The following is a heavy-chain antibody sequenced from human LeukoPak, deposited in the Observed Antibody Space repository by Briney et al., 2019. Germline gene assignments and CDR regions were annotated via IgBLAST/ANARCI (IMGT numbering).Heavy chain of an antibody. CDR1: GFTFSSYA. J-gene: IGHJ5*02. D-gene: IGHD6-13*01. CDR2: ISYDGSNK. CDR3: ARAGIAAAGTYNWFDP. Sequence: GGSLRLSCAASGFTFSSYAMHWVRQAPGKGLEWVAVISYDGSNKYYADSVKGRFTISRDNSKNTLYLQMNSLRAEDTAVYYCARAGIAAAGTYNWFDPWGQGTLVTVSS. V-gene: IGHV3-30-3*01.